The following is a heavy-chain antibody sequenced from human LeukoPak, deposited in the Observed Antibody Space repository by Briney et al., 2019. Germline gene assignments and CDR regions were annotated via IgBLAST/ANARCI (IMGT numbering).Heavy chain of an antibody. CDR1: GFIFSSYA. CDR2: MSGSGST. Sequence: AGSLRLSCAASGFIFSSYAMSWIRQAPGKGLEWVSAMSGSGSTYYADSVKGRFTISRDNSKNTLYLQMNSLRAEDTAVYYCAKDLGSSSWYYFDYWGQGTLVTVSS. CDR3: AKDLGSSSWYYFDY. J-gene: IGHJ4*02. D-gene: IGHD6-13*01. V-gene: IGHV3-23*01.